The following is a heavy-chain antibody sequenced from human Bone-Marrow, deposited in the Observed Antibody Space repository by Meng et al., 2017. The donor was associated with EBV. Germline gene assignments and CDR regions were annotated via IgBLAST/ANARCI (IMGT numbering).Heavy chain of an antibody. CDR2: INHSGST. Sequence: QVPLQQWGAGLLKPSETLSLTCAVYGGSFSGYYWSWIRQPPGKGLEWIGEINHSGSTNYSPSLKSRVTISVDTSKNQFSLKLSSVTAADTAVYYCARSAKGYFGLWGRGTLVTVSS. J-gene: IGHJ2*01. V-gene: IGHV4-34*01. CDR3: ARSAKGYFGL. CDR1: GGSFSGYY.